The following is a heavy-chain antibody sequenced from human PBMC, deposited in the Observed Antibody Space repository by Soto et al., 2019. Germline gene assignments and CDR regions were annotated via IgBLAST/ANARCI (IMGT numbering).Heavy chain of an antibody. D-gene: IGHD2-21*01. CDR1: GDSISRGGYF. CDR3: AWGILRPSDYMDV. V-gene: IGHV4-31*03. CDR2: IYDSGSA. J-gene: IGHJ6*03. Sequence: QVQLQESGPGLVKPSQTLSLTCIVSGDSISRGGYFWTWIRQHPGKGLEWIGYIYDSGSAFYNPSLKSRVTMSVDTSKNQFSLNLRSVTAAATAVFYCAWGILRPSDYMDVWGKGTAVAVSS.